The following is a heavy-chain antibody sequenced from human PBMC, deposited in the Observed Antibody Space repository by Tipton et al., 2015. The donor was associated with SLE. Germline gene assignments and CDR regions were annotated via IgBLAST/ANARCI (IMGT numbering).Heavy chain of an antibody. CDR3: ARDAYTTSPDWFDP. CDR2: ISSTTSYI. J-gene: IGHJ5*02. D-gene: IGHD1-26*01. V-gene: IGHV3-21*01. Sequence: SLRLSCAASGFTFRSYGMNWVRQAPGKGLEWVSSISSTTSYISYADSVRGRFTIPRDNAKNSLYLQMNSLRAEDTAVYYCARDAYTTSPDWFDPWGQGSLVTVSS. CDR1: GFTFRSYG.